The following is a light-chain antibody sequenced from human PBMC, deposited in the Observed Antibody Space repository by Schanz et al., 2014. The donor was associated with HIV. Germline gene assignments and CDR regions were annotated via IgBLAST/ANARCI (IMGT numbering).Light chain of an antibody. J-gene: IGLJ3*02. Sequence: QSALTQPPSASGSPGQSVTISCTGTSNDVGGYNYVSWYQQHPGKAPKLMIYEVSKRPSGVPDRFSGSKSANTASLTVSGLQAEDEADYYCSSYTSSSTWVFGGGTKFTVL. CDR1: SNDVGGYNY. CDR3: SSYTSSSTWV. CDR2: EVS. V-gene: IGLV2-8*01.